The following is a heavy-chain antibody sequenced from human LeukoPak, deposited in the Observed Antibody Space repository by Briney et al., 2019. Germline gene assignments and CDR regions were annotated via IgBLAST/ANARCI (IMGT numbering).Heavy chain of an antibody. CDR3: ARDPPRYGDYPGY. J-gene: IGHJ4*02. CDR2: IIPILGIA. V-gene: IGHV1-69*04. CDR1: GGTFSSYA. D-gene: IGHD4-17*01. Sequence: SVKVSFKASGGTFSSYAISWVRQAPGQGLEWMGRIIPILGIANYAQKFQGRVTITADKSTSTAYMELSSLRSEDTAVYYCARDPPRYGDYPGYWGQGTLVTVSS.